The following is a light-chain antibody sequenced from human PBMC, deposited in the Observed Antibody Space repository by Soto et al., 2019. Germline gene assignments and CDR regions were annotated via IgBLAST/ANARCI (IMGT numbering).Light chain of an antibody. V-gene: IGKV3-15*01. Sequence: EMLMTQSPATLSVSPGERATPSCRASQGVGSNLAWYQQKPGQAPRLLIYGASTRSTGIPARFSGSGSGTEFTLTISGLQTEDLAVYYCQQYDAWPPGTFGQGTKVDIK. CDR3: QQYDAWPPGT. CDR1: QGVGSN. J-gene: IGKJ1*01. CDR2: GAS.